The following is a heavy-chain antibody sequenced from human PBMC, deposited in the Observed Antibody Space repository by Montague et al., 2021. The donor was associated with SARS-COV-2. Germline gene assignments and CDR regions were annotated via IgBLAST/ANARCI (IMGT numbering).Heavy chain of an antibody. Sequence: SETLSLTCTVAGDSVSRSYWNWNRQSPGKGLEWIGNIYYYGSVNYNPSLKSRLSISLDTSKNQLSLTLTSVTAADTATYYCARQITMVREPFDSWGQGTLVLVSS. V-gene: IGHV4-59*08. CDR1: GDSVSRSY. CDR3: ARQITMVREPFDS. J-gene: IGHJ4*02. D-gene: IGHD3-10*01. CDR2: IYYYGSV.